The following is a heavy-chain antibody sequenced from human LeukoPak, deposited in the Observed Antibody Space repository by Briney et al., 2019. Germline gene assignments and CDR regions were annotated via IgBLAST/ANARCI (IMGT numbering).Heavy chain of an antibody. CDR1: GGTFSSYA. Sequence: GASVKVSCKASGGTFSSYAISWVRQAPGQGLEWMGWINPNSGGTNYAQKFQGWVTMTRDTSISTAYMELSRLRSDDTAVYYCARAPLDEYGMDVWGQGTTVTVSS. CDR2: INPNSGGT. D-gene: IGHD3/OR15-3a*01. CDR3: ARAPLDEYGMDV. J-gene: IGHJ6*02. V-gene: IGHV1-2*04.